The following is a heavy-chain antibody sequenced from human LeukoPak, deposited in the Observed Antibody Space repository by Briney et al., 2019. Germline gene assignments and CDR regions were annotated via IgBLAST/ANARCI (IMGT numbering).Heavy chain of an antibody. D-gene: IGHD3-3*01. Sequence: GGSLRLSCAPSGFIFSTYSMNWVRQAPGKGLEWVSSISSSSDYIYYADSVKGRFTNSRDNAKNSLDLQMNSLRAEDTAVYYCARGGYYGSGRYYFDSWGQGTLVTVSS. CDR1: GFIFSTYS. V-gene: IGHV3-21*01. J-gene: IGHJ4*02. CDR2: ISSSSDYI. CDR3: ARGGYYGSGRYYFDS.